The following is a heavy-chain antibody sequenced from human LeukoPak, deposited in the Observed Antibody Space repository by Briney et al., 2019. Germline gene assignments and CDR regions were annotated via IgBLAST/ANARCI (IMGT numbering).Heavy chain of an antibody. CDR2: TTPIFGSA. CDR1: GGTFSNYA. D-gene: IGHD3-22*01. Sequence: ASVKVSCKASGGTFSNYALNWVRQAPGRGLEWMKGTTPIFGSAEYAQNFQGRVTVTTDESTSTAYMEMSGLRSDDTAVYYCAGALFHFDSSGYDMGAYDIWGQGTMVTVSS. J-gene: IGHJ3*02. V-gene: IGHV1-69*05. CDR3: AGALFHFDSSGYDMGAYDI.